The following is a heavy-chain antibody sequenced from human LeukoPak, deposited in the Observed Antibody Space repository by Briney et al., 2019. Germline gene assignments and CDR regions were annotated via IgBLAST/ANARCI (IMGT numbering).Heavy chain of an antibody. Sequence: GGSLRLSCAASGFTFSSYGMHWVRQAPGKGLEWVAVISYDGSNKYYADTVKGRFTISRDNSKSTLYLQMNSLRAEDTAVYYCAKDPERYFDWLSDTRDYGMDVWGKGTTVTVSS. CDR2: ISYDGSNK. CDR3: AKDPERYFDWLSDTRDYGMDV. J-gene: IGHJ6*04. CDR1: GFTFSSYG. V-gene: IGHV3-30*18. D-gene: IGHD3-9*01.